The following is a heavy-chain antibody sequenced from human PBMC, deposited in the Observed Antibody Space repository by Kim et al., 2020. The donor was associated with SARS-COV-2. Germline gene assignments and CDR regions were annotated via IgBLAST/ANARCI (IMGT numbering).Heavy chain of an antibody. V-gene: IGHV3-53*01. CDR2: ST. Sequence: STYYADSVKGRFTISRDNSKNTLYLQMNSLRAEDTAVYYCARNSAGHFDYWGQGTLVTVSS. D-gene: IGHD6-19*01. CDR3: ARNSAGHFDY. J-gene: IGHJ4*02.